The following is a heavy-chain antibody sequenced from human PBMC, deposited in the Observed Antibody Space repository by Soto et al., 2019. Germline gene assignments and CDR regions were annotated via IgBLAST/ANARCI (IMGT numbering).Heavy chain of an antibody. V-gene: IGHV4-34*01. J-gene: IGHJ6*02. CDR3: ATLRDRSSWYDYYYGMDV. Sequence: QVQLQQWGAGLLKPSETLSLTCAVYGGSFSGYYWSWIRQPPGKGLEWIGEINHSGSTNYNPSLKSRVTISVDTSQNQFSLKLSSVTAADTAVYYCATLRDRSSWYDYYYGMDVWGQGTTVTVSS. CDR1: GGSFSGYY. CDR2: INHSGST. D-gene: IGHD6-13*01.